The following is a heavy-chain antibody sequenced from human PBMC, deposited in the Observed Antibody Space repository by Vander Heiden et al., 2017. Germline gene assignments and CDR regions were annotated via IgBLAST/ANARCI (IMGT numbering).Heavy chain of an antibody. CDR3: ARFGKAVAGFDY. V-gene: IGHV1-46*01. CDR2: INPSGGST. CDR1: GYTFTNYY. J-gene: IGHJ4*02. Sequence: QVQVVQSGAEVKKPGASVKVSCKTSGYTFTNYYMHWVRQAPGQGLEWMGIINPSGGSTSFAQKFQGRVTMTRDTSTSTVYMELRSLRSEDTAIYYCARFGKAVAGFDYWGQGTLVTVSS. D-gene: IGHD6-19*01.